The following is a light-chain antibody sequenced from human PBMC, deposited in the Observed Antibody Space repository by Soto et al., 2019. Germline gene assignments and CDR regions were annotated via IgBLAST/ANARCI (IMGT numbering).Light chain of an antibody. Sequence: QSALTQPPSASGSPGQSVTISCTGTSSDVGGYNYVSWYQQHPAKAPKLMIYEVTKRPPGVPDRFSGSKSGNTASLTVSGLQAEDEADYYCSSYAGSNRVFGGGTKLTVL. CDR3: SSYAGSNRV. CDR2: EVT. V-gene: IGLV2-8*01. J-gene: IGLJ2*01. CDR1: SSDVGGYNY.